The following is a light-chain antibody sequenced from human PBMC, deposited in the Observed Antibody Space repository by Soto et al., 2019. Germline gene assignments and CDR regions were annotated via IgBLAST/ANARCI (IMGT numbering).Light chain of an antibody. CDR1: HNVASY. CDR3: QQTYNTPLT. J-gene: IGKJ4*01. V-gene: IGKV1-39*01. CDR2: ATS. Sequence: DIQMTQSPSSLSASVGDKVTITCRASHNVASYLNWYQQKLGTAPKVLIYATSTLKTGVPSRFSGSGSGTEFILTITSLQPEDFATYYCQQTYNTPLTFGGGTKVEIK.